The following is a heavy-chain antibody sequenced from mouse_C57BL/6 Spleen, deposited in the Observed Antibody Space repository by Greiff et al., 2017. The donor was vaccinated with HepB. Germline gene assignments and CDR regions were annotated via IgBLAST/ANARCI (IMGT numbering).Heavy chain of an antibody. V-gene: IGHV1-64*01. J-gene: IGHJ2*01. D-gene: IGHD1-1*01. CDR1: GYTFTSYW. Sequence: QVQLKQPGAELVKPGASVKLSCKASGYTFTSYWMHWVKQRPGQGLEWIGMIHPNSGSTNYNEKFKSKATLTVDKSSSTAYKQLSSLTSEDSAVYYCARGDYYGSSPFDYWGQGTTLTVSS. CDR2: IHPNSGST. CDR3: ARGDYYGSSPFDY.